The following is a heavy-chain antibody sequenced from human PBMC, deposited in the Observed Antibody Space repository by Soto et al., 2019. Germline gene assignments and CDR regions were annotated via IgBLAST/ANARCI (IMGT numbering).Heavy chain of an antibody. V-gene: IGHV4-34*01. J-gene: IGHJ6*02. D-gene: IGHD3-3*01. CDR3: ARGRSSVPDRRGIGYYGLDV. Sequence: QVQLQQWGAEVLKPSETLSLTCVVNGGSFSGYYWTWIRQPPGKGLECIGDINHSGITDSNPSLESRVTISVDMSKNQFSLRVNSVTAADTAVYYCARGRSSVPDRRGIGYYGLDVWGQGTTVTVSS. CDR2: INHSGIT. CDR1: GGSFSGYY.